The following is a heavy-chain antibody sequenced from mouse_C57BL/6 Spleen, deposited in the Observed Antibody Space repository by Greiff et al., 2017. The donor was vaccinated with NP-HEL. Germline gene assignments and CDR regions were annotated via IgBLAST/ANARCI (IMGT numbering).Heavy chain of an antibody. CDR1: GFSLSTFGMG. CDR2: IWWDDDK. Sequence: QVQLKESGPGILQPSQTLSLTCSFSGFSLSTFGMGVGWIRQPTGKGLEWLAHIWWDDDKYYNPALKSRLTISKDTSKNQVFLKIANVDTADTATYYCARIVQTAQATSLYAMDYWGQGTSVTVSS. CDR3: ARIVQTAQATSLYAMDY. D-gene: IGHD3-2*02. J-gene: IGHJ4*01. V-gene: IGHV8-8*01.